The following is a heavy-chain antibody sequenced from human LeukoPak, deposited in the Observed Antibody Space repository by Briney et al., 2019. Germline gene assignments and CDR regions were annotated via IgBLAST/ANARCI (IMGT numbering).Heavy chain of an antibody. CDR1: GFTFSSYE. CDR3: ARDPYYYDSSGHHR. CDR2: ISSSGSTI. Sequence: GGSLRLSCAASGFTFSSYEMNWVRQAPGKGLEWVSYISSSGSTIYYADSVEGRFTISRDNAKNSLYLQINSLRAEDTAVYYCARDPYYYDSSGHHRWGQGTLVTVSS. J-gene: IGHJ4*02. D-gene: IGHD3-22*01. V-gene: IGHV3-48*03.